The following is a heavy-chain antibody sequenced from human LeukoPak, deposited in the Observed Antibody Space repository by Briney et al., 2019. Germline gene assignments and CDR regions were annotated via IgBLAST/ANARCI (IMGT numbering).Heavy chain of an antibody. J-gene: IGHJ5*02. Sequence: PGGSLRLSCAASGFTFSSYAMHWVRQAPGKGLEWVAVISYDGSNKYYADSVKGRFTISRDNSKNTLYLQMNSLRAEDTAVYYCAGVTIPGIAAAGPWFDPWGQGTLVTVSS. V-gene: IGHV3-30-3*01. D-gene: IGHD6-13*01. CDR3: AGVTIPGIAAAGPWFDP. CDR1: GFTFSSYA. CDR2: ISYDGSNK.